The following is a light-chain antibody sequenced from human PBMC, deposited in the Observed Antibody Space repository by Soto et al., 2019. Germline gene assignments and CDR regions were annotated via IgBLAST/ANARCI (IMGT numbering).Light chain of an antibody. CDR2: KVS. V-gene: IGKV2-30*02. CDR1: QILVHSDGIAY. J-gene: IGKJ5*01. CDR3: MQGTHWPIT. Sequence: DVVMTQSPLSRPVTLGQPASISFRSNQILVHSDGIAYFSWFQQRPGRSPRRLIYKVSNRDSGVQARFSGSGSGSDFALKISRVEAEDVGVYYCMQGTHWPITFGQGTRLEIK.